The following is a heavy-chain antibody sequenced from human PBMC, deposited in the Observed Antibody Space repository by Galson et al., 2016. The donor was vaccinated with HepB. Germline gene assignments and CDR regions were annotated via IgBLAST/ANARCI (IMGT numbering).Heavy chain of an antibody. J-gene: IGHJ6*03. CDR1: GFTFSVYY. CDR3: ARGDSIGHYYYYRDV. V-gene: IGHV3-11*06. D-gene: IGHD3/OR15-3a*01. Sequence: SLRLSCAGSGFTFSVYYLSWIRQAPGKGLEWVSYISRSSTYSNYADSVKGRFTISRDNAKNSLSLQMNSLRADDTAVYYCARGDSIGHYYYYRDVWGKGTTVTVSS. CDR2: ISRSSTYS.